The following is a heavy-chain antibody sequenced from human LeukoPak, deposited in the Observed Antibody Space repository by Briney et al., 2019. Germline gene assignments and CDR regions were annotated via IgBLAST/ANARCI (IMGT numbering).Heavy chain of an antibody. V-gene: IGHV3-33*01. CDR3: ARADLFDY. J-gene: IGHJ4*02. Sequence: PGGSLRLSCAASGFTFSSYGMHWVRQAPGKGLEWAAVIWYDGSNKYYADSVKGRFTISRDNSKNTLYLQMNSLRAEDTAVYYCARADLFDYWGQGTLVTVSS. CDR1: GFTFSSYG. CDR2: IWYDGSNK.